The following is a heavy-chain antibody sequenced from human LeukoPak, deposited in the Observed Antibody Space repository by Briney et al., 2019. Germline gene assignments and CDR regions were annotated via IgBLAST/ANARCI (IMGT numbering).Heavy chain of an antibody. CDR3: AKDRPIPSYYFGY. J-gene: IGHJ4*02. CDR2: ISGSGGST. V-gene: IGHV3-23*01. CDR1: GFTFSSYA. Sequence: GGSLRLSCAASGFTFSSYAMSWVRQALGKGLEWFSAISGSGGSTYYADSVKGRFTISRDNSKNTLYLQMNSLRAEDTAVYYCAKDRPIPSYYFGYWGQGTLVTVSS. D-gene: IGHD2-21*01.